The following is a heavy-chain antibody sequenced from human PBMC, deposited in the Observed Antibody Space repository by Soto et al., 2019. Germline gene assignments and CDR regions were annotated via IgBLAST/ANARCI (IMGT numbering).Heavy chain of an antibody. CDR2: IIPIFGTA. CDR1: GGTFSSYA. J-gene: IGHJ4*02. V-gene: IGHV1-69*06. CDR3: ARAAGLEPGGDIFDY. D-gene: IGHD5-12*01. Sequence: GASVKVSCKASGGTFSSYAISWVRQAPGQGLEWMGGIIPIFGTANYAQKFQGRVTITADKSTSTAYMELSSLRSEDTAVYYCARAAGLEPGGDIFDYWGQGTLVTVSS.